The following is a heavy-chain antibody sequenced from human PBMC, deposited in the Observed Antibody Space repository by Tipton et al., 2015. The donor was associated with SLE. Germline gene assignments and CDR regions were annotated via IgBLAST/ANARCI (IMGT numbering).Heavy chain of an antibody. CDR3: ARHVPGPGSVECVQH. J-gene: IGHJ1*01. CDR1: GGSISSSSYY. Sequence: TLSLTCTVSGGSISSSSYYWGWIRQPPGKGREWIGGIYDSGSTYYNPSLKSRVTISVDTTKNQFSLKLSSVTAADTAVYYCARHVPGPGSVECVQHWGQGSLVAVSS. CDR2: IYDSGST. V-gene: IGHV4-39*01. D-gene: IGHD3-10*01.